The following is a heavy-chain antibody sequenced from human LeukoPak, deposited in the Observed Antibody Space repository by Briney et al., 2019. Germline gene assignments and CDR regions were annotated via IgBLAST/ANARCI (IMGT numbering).Heavy chain of an antibody. CDR1: GXTFSSSA. V-gene: IGHV3-23*01. D-gene: IGHD6-13*01. Sequence: PGGSLRLSCAASGXTFSSSAMSWVRQTPGKGLEWVAALSDSGATTYYADSVKGRFTVSRDNSKNTLYLQMNSLRAEDTAVYYCATPPKQQLADYWGQGTLVTVSS. CDR3: ATPPKQQLADY. CDR2: LSDSGATT. J-gene: IGHJ4*02.